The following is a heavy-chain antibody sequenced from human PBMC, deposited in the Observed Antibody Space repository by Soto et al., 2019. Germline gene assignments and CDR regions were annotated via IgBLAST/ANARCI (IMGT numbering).Heavy chain of an antibody. V-gene: IGHV3-66*01. CDR2: IYSGGST. Sequence: GGSLRLSCAASGFTVSSNYMSWVRQAPGKGLEWVSVIYSGGSTYYADSVKGRFTISRDNSKNTLYLQMNSLRAEDTAVYYCARVLESYYDFWTDYYFDYWGQGTLVTVSS. CDR3: ARVLESYYDFWTDYYFDY. CDR1: GFTVSSNY. J-gene: IGHJ4*02. D-gene: IGHD3-3*01.